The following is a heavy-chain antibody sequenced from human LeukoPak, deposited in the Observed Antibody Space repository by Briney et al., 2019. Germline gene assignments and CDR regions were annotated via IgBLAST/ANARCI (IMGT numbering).Heavy chain of an antibody. Sequence: KPSETLSLTCPVSGGSISSDYWSWIRQPPRKGLEWIGYIYYSGSTNYNPSLKSRVTISVDTSKNQFSLKLSSVTAADTAVYYCARGVVVPAAYFDYWGQGTLVTVSS. D-gene: IGHD2-2*01. V-gene: IGHV4-59*01. CDR2: IYYSGST. CDR1: GGSISSDY. CDR3: ARGVVVPAAYFDY. J-gene: IGHJ4*02.